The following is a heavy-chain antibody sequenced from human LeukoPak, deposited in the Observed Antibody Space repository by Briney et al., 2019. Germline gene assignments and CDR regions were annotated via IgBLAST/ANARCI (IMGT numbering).Heavy chain of an antibody. V-gene: IGHV4-31*03. Sequence: SRTLSLTCTVSGGSISSGGYYWSWIRQHPGKGLEWIGYIYYSGSTYYNPSLKSRVTISVDTSKNQFSLKLSSVTAADTAVYYCARGGVELEKANWFDPWGQGTLVTVSS. CDR3: ARGGVELEKANWFDP. CDR2: IYYSGST. J-gene: IGHJ5*02. CDR1: GGSISSGGYY. D-gene: IGHD1-1*01.